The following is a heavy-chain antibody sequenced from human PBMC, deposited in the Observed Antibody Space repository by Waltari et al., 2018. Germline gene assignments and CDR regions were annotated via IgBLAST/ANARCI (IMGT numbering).Heavy chain of an antibody. Sequence: QVQLQQWGAGLLTPSETLSLTSDVSGGSFSGYYWTWIRQPPGKGLEWIGEIYHRGRTNYNPSLKSRVRMSADTSKNQISLSLTSMTAADTAVYYCARGRIVGVTRWFDPWGQGTPVTVSS. CDR2: IYHRGRT. CDR3: ARGRIVGVTRWFDP. CDR1: GGSFSGYY. D-gene: IGHD1-26*01. V-gene: IGHV4-34*01. J-gene: IGHJ5*02.